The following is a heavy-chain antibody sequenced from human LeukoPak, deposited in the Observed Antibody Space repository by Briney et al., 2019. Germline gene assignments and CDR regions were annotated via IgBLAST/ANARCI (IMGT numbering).Heavy chain of an antibody. CDR1: GGTFSSYA. CDR2: IIPIFGTA. D-gene: IGHD6-6*01. J-gene: IGHJ3*02. Sequence: EASVKVSCKASGGTFSSYAISWVRQAPGQGLEWMGGIIPIFGTANYAQKSQGRVTITADESTSTAYMELSSLRSEDTAVYYCARGRTQSIAEIEDAFDIWGQGTMVTVSS. V-gene: IGHV1-69*01. CDR3: ARGRTQSIAEIEDAFDI.